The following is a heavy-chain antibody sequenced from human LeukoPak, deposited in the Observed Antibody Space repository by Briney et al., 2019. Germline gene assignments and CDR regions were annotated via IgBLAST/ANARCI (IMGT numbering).Heavy chain of an antibody. Sequence: ASVKVSCKASGYTFTSYGISWVRQAPGQGLEWMGWISAYNGNTNYAQKLQGRVTMTTDTSTSTAYMELRSLRSDDMAVYYCARDGIAVAANNWFDPWGQGTLVTVSS. CDR3: ARDGIAVAANNWFDP. CDR2: ISAYNGNT. V-gene: IGHV1-18*03. J-gene: IGHJ5*02. D-gene: IGHD6-19*01. CDR1: GYTFTSYG.